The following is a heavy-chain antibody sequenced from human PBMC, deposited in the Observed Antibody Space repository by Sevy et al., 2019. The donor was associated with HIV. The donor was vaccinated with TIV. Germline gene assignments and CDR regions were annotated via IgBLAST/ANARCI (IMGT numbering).Heavy chain of an antibody. D-gene: IGHD6-13*01. Sequence: GGSLRLSCAASGFTFSSYWMHWDRQVPGKGLVWVSRISPDGSATTYADFVKGRFTVSRDNAKNTLYLQLGSLRGEDTGVYYCVSSPYRSRTDYWGQGTLVTVSS. CDR1: GFTFSSYW. CDR3: VSSPYRSRTDY. V-gene: IGHV3-74*01. CDR2: ISPDGSAT. J-gene: IGHJ4*02.